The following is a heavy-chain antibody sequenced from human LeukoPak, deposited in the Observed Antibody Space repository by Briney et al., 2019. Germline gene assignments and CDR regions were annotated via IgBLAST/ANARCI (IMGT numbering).Heavy chain of an antibody. V-gene: IGHV3-23*01. D-gene: IGHD1-1*01. CDR2: ISGTGASK. J-gene: IGHJ4*02. CDR3: AKGARVGAGKYYFDY. CDR1: GFTFSSSA. Sequence: GGSLRLSCAASGFTFSSSAMSWVRQAPGKGLEWVSSISGTGASKYYADSVKGRFTISRDSSKNTLYLQMNSLRAEDTAVYYCAKGARVGAGKYYFDYWGQGTLVTVSS.